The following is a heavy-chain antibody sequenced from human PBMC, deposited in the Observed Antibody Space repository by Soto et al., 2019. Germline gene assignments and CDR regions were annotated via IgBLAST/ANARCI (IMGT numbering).Heavy chain of an antibody. Sequence: PGGSLRLSCAASGFTFSSYAMHWVRQAPGEGLEWVAVISYDGSNKYYADSVKGRFTISRDNSKNTLYLQMNSLRAEDTAVYYCARTSHQIGIAAAGTLRYYGMDVWGQGTTVTVSS. CDR1: GFTFSSYA. CDR2: ISYDGSNK. V-gene: IGHV3-30-3*01. CDR3: ARTSHQIGIAAAGTLRYYGMDV. D-gene: IGHD6-13*01. J-gene: IGHJ6*02.